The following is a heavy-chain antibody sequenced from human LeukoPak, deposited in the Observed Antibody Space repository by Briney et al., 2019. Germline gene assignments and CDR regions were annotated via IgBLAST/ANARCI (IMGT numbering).Heavy chain of an antibody. CDR2: ISGSGGST. D-gene: IGHD3-22*01. J-gene: IGHJ6*03. V-gene: IGHV3-23*01. CDR3: AKDPRVSSGYYYYYYYYMDV. CDR1: GFTFSSYG. Sequence: PGGSLRLSCAASGFTFSSYGMSWVRQAPGKGLEWVSAISGSGGSTYYADSVKGRFTISRDNSKNTLYLQMNSLRAEDTAVYYCAKDPRVSSGYYYYYYYYMDVWGKGTTVTISS.